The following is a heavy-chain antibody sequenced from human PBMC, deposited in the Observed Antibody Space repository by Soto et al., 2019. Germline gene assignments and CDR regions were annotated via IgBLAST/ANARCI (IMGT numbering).Heavy chain of an antibody. CDR1: GYTFYSHS. D-gene: IGHD5-18*01. Sequence: QAQLVQSGAEVKKPGASVKVSCKASGYTFYSHSISWVRQAPGQGLEWMGRISADNGNTKYAQKFRGRVTMTTDTSTSTVYMELTNLRSDDTAVYYGARWIQRDYYSGRDVWGQGITGTV. CDR3: ARWIQRDYYSGRDV. J-gene: IGHJ6*02. V-gene: IGHV1-18*01. CDR2: ISADNGNT.